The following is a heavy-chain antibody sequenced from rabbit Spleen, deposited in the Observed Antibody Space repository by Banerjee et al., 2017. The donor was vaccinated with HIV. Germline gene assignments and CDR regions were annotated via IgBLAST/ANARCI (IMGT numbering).Heavy chain of an antibody. CDR3: ARDAATSVSSYGMDL. Sequence: QSLDEAGGGLVELGASLTLTSTASGFSFSNDYVMSWVRQAPGKGLEWIACIDVGSSDFTYFAAWAKGRFTISKASSTSVTLQMTSLTAADTATYFCARDAATSVSSYGMDLWGQGTLVTVS. CDR1: GFSFSNDYV. D-gene: IGHD8-1*01. CDR2: IDVGSSDFT. V-gene: IGHV1S40*01. J-gene: IGHJ6*01.